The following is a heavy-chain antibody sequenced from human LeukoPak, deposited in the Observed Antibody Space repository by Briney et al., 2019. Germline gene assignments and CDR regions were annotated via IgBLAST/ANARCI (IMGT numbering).Heavy chain of an antibody. Sequence: GGSLRLSCAASGFTFSSYAMSWVRQAPGKGLEWVSAISGSGGSTYYADSVKGRFTISGDNPKNTLYLQMNSLRAEDTAVYYCAKDFTPEVGYGMDVWGQGTTVTVSS. D-gene: IGHD1-26*01. V-gene: IGHV3-23*01. CDR2: ISGSGGST. J-gene: IGHJ6*02. CDR1: GFTFSSYA. CDR3: AKDFTPEVGYGMDV.